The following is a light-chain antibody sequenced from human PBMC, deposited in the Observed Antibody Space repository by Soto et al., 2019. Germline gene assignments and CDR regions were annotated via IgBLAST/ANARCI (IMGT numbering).Light chain of an antibody. CDR1: QSVSNNY. CDR3: QQYDVDSGT. CDR2: GAS. Sequence: EIVLKQSPGTLSLSPCERATLSWSASQSVSNNYLAWYQQKPGQAPRLLIYGASNRATGIPDRFSGSGSGTDFTLTISSLQPDDFATYYCQQYDVDSGTFGQGTKVDNK. V-gene: IGKV3-20*01. J-gene: IGKJ1*01.